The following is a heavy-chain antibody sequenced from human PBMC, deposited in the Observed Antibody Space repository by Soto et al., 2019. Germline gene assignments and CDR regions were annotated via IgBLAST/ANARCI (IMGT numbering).Heavy chain of an antibody. Sequence: QVQLVQSGAEVKKPGASLKVSGKASGYTSTSYAMHWLGQAPGQSLEGMGGFNAGNGNTKYSQKFRGRVTITRDTSASTAYMELSSLRSEDTAVYYCARDPGYSHGYNWGQGTLVTVSS. CDR2: FNAGNGNT. J-gene: IGHJ4*02. CDR3: ARDPGYSHGYN. CDR1: GYTSTSYA. V-gene: IGHV1-3*01. D-gene: IGHD5-18*01.